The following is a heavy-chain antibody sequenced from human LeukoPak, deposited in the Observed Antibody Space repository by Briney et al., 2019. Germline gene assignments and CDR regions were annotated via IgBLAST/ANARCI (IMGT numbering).Heavy chain of an antibody. D-gene: IGHD4-23*01. CDR3: ARRGDGGRSFDY. CDR2: IYSGGNT. J-gene: IGHJ4*02. Sequence: PGGSLRLSCAASGFTVSINDFSWVRQARGKGLECVSVIYSGGNTYYADSVKGRFTISRDNSKNTLFLQMNSLRAEDTAVYYCARRGDGGRSFDYWGQGTLVTVSS. V-gene: IGHV3-53*01. CDR1: GFTVSIND.